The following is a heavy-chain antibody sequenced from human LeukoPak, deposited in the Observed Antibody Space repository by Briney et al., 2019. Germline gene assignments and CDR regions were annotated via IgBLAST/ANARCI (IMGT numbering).Heavy chain of an antibody. CDR1: GLSFSSYD. V-gene: IGHV3-13*01. D-gene: IGHD4-17*01. CDR3: EREMSDTVTGGWYFDL. Sequence: GGSLRLSCAASGLSFSSYDMHWVRQATGKGLEWVSAIGTKGDTYYSDSVRGRFTISRENGKNSLYLQMNSLRAGDTAVYYCEREMSDTVTGGWYFDLWGRGTLVTVSS. CDR2: IGTKGDT. J-gene: IGHJ2*01.